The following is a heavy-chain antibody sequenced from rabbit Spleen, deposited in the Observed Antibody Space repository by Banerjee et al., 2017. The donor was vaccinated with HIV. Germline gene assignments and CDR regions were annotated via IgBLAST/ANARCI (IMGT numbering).Heavy chain of an antibody. J-gene: IGHJ4*01. Sequence: QSLEESGGDLVKPGASLTLTCKASGIDFSSSYYMCWVRQAPGKGLECVACINIVTGKSVYASWAKGRFVMSRTSSTTVTLQMTSLTAADTATYFCARDLTSVIGWNFNLWGPGTLVTVS. CDR1: GIDFSSSYY. D-gene: IGHD1-1*01. V-gene: IGHV1S40*01. CDR3: ARDLTSVIGWNFNL. CDR2: INIVTGKS.